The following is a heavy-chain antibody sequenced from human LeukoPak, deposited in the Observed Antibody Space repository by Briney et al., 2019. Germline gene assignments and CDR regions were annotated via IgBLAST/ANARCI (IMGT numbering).Heavy chain of an antibody. CDR1: GYTFTSYD. CDR3: ARRPIVVVPAAIKPPFYSYYMDV. CDR2: MNPNSGNT. J-gene: IGHJ6*03. Sequence: ASVKVSCKASGYTFTSYDINWVRQATGQGLEWMGWMNPNSGNTGYAQRFQGRVTITRNTSISTAYMELSSLRSEDTAVYYCARRPIVVVPAAIKPPFYSYYMDVWGKGTTVTVSS. V-gene: IGHV1-8*03. D-gene: IGHD2-2*01.